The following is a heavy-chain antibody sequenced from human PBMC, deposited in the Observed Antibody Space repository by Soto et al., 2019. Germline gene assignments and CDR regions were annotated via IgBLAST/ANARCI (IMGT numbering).Heavy chain of an antibody. CDR1: GGSISGYY. V-gene: IGHV4-59*01. CDR2: MYNTGST. J-gene: IGHJ6*02. Sequence: SETLSLTCTVSGGSISGYYWSWIRQPPGKGLEWVGYMYNTGSTVYNPSFKSRVTISVDTSKNQFSLKLNSVTAADTAVYYCARDLWGYCGTACYPLDVWGQGTTVT. D-gene: IGHD2-21*02. CDR3: ARDLWGYCGTACYPLDV.